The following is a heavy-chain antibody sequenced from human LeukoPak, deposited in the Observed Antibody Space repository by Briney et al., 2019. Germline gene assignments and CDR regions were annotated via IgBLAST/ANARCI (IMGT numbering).Heavy chain of an antibody. J-gene: IGHJ4*02. CDR3: ARRLYYDTSGSPFDL. Sequence: GGSLRLSCAASGFTFRSFWMSWIRQPPGKGPQWVSRIHGDGSSIVYADFVKGRFTISRDNAKNTLFLQMTSLTAEDTAVYYCARRLYYDTSGSPFDLWGQGTLAAVSS. CDR1: GFTFRSFW. D-gene: IGHD3-22*01. V-gene: IGHV3-74*01. CDR2: IHGDGSSI.